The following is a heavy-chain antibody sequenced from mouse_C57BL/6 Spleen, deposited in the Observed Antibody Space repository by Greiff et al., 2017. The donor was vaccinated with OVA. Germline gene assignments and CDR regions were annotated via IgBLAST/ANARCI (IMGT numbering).Heavy chain of an antibody. CDR3: ARSEVYYGSGYYFDY. D-gene: IGHD1-1*01. CDR1: GYTFTDYY. Sequence: VQLQESGAELVRPGASVKLSCKASGYTFTDYYINWVKQRPGQGLEWIARIYPGSGNTYYNEKFKGKATLTAEKSSSTAYMQLSSLTSEDSAVYFCARSEVYYGSGYYFDYWGKGTTLTVAS. V-gene: IGHV1-76*01. J-gene: IGHJ2*01. CDR2: IYPGSGNT.